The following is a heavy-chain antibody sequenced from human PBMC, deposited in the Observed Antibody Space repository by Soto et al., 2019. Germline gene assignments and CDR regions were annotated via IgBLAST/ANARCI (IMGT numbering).Heavy chain of an antibody. CDR3: ARHERFRSGWIFDY. V-gene: IGHV4-39*01. J-gene: IGHJ4*01. D-gene: IGHD6-19*01. CDR2: IYYHGNT. Sequence: SETLCVTCAVSGGPISGRTYSWGWIRQPPGKSLEWIGTIYYHGNTYDNPSLKSRVTISVDTSNNQLSLKLRSVTAVDTAVYYCARHERFRSGWIFDYWAHRTLVTVSS. CDR1: GGPISGRTYS.